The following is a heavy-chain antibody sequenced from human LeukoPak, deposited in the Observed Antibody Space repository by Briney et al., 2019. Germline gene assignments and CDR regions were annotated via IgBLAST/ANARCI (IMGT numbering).Heavy chain of an antibody. CDR3: ARAAAAAMDDWFDP. Sequence: SETLSLTCTVSGGSISSGDYYWSWIRQPPGKGLEWIGYIYYSGSTYYNPSLKSRVTISVDTSKNQFSLKLSPVTAADTAVYYCARAAAAAMDDWFDPWGQGTLVTVSS. D-gene: IGHD6-13*01. V-gene: IGHV4-30-4*08. CDR2: IYYSGST. J-gene: IGHJ5*02. CDR1: GGSISSGDYY.